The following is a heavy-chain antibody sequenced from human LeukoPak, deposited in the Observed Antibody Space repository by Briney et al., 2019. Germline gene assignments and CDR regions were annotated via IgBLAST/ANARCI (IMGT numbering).Heavy chain of an antibody. Sequence: SETLSLTCTVSGGSISSYYWSWIRQPAGKGLEWIGRIQTSGSTNYNPSLKSRVTISGDTSKNQFSLRLSSVTAADTAVYYCARASYSYDINGWVPFDYWGQGTLVTVSS. CDR3: ARASYSYDINGWVPFDY. D-gene: IGHD3-22*01. V-gene: IGHV4-4*07. CDR2: IQTSGST. CDR1: GGSISSYY. J-gene: IGHJ4*02.